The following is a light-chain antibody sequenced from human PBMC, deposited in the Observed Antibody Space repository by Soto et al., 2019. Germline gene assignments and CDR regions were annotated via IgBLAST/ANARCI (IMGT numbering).Light chain of an antibody. CDR3: QQYKSWPPFT. Sequence: EIVMTQSPATLSVSPGDSATLSCRASQSLGQSLAWYQQKAGQAPRLLIYGASTRATGIPARFSGSGSGTEFAVAIGSRQSGDFAVYYCQQYKSWPPFTFGQGTRLEI. V-gene: IGKV3-15*01. CDR1: QSLGQS. J-gene: IGKJ5*01. CDR2: GAS.